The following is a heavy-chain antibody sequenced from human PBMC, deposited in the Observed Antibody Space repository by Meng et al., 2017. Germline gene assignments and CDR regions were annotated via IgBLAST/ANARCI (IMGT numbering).Heavy chain of an antibody. CDR3: AKDGPPYFTIFGVVATYYYYYYGMDV. J-gene: IGHJ6*02. Sequence: GESLKISCAASGFTFSSYAMSWVRQAPGKGLEWVSAISGSGGSTYYADSVKGRFTISRDNSKNTLYLQMNSLRAEDTAVYYCAKDGPPYFTIFGVVATYYYYYYGMDVWGQGTTVTVSS. D-gene: IGHD3-3*01. CDR2: ISGSGGST. CDR1: GFTFSSYA. V-gene: IGHV3-23*01.